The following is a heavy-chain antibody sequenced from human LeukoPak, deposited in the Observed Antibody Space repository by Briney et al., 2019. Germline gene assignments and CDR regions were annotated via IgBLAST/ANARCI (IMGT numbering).Heavy chain of an antibody. D-gene: IGHD1-1*01. CDR1: GGTFSSYA. J-gene: IGHJ4*02. CDR2: IIPILGIA. CDR3: ARAMTANQLGY. Sequence: SVKVSCKASGGTFSSYAISWVRQAPGQGLEWMGRIIPILGIANYAQKFQGRVTITADKSTSTAYMELSSLRSEDTAVYYCARAMTANQLGYWGQGTLVTVSS. V-gene: IGHV1-69*04.